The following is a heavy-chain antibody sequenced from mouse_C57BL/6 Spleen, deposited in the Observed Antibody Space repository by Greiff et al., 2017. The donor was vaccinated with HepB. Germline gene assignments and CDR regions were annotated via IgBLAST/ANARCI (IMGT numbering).Heavy chain of an antibody. J-gene: IGHJ3*01. Sequence: VQLQQSGPELVKPGASVKISCKASGYTFTDYYMNWVKQSHGKSLEWIGDINPNNGGTSYNQKFKGKATLTVDKSSSTAYMELRSLTSEDSAVYYCARGPYYATAWFAYWGQGTLVTVSA. D-gene: IGHD1-1*02. CDR2: INPNNGGT. CDR1: GYTFTDYY. CDR3: ARGPYYATAWFAY. V-gene: IGHV1-26*01.